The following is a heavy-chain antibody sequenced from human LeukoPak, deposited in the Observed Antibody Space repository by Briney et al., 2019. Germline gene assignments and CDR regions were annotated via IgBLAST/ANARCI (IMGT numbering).Heavy chain of an antibody. CDR3: AKTGDWANDAFDI. J-gene: IGHJ3*02. V-gene: IGHV3-21*04. CDR1: GFTFSSYS. D-gene: IGHD2-21*02. Sequence: GGSLRLSCAASGFTFSSYSMNWVRQAPGKGLEWVSSISGSSYYIYYADSVKGRFTISRDNAKNSLYLQMNSLRAEDTAVYYCAKTGDWANDAFDIWGQGTMVTVSS. CDR2: ISGSSYYI.